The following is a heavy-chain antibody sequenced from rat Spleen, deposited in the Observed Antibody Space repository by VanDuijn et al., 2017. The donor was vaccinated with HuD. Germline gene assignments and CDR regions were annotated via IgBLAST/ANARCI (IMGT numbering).Heavy chain of an antibody. V-gene: IGHV5S13*01. D-gene: IGHD1-1*01. J-gene: IGHJ2*01. CDR2: ISTGGGNT. CDR3: ARGGYFRY. CDR1: GFIFSTND. Sequence: EVQLVESGGGLVQPGRSLKLSCAASGFIFSTNDMAWVRQAPTKGLEWIASISTGGGNTYYRDSVKGRFTISRDNAKNTQYLQISSLRSEDTATYFCARGGYFRYWGQGVIVTVSS.